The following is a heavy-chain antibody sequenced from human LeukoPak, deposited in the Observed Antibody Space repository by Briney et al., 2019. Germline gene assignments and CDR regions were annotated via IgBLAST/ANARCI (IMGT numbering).Heavy chain of an antibody. CDR3: ASSGSYYAEYFQH. V-gene: IGHV4-59*01. D-gene: IGHD1-26*01. CDR1: GGSITNYY. J-gene: IGHJ1*01. CDR2: VYYTGDT. Sequence: SETLSLTCTVSGGSITNYYWSWIRQPPGKGLEWIVYVYYTGDTNYNPSLKSRVTISLDTSKNQFSLKLTSVTAADTAMYYCASSGSYYAEYFQHWGQGTLVTVSS.